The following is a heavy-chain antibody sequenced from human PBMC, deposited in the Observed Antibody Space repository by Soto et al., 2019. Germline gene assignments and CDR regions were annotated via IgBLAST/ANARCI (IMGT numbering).Heavy chain of an antibody. CDR1: GYSFTSYW. CDR2: IHPGDSDT. D-gene: IGHD2-15*01. V-gene: IGHV5-51*01. Sequence: GESLKISCEASGYSFTSYWIGWVRQMPWKGLEWMGIIHPGDSDTKYSPSFQGQVTISVDKSITTAYLQWSSLKASDTAMYYCARTPGPEVAASLEYYYFSGMDVWGQGTTVTVS. CDR3: ARTPGPEVAASLEYYYFSGMDV. J-gene: IGHJ6*02.